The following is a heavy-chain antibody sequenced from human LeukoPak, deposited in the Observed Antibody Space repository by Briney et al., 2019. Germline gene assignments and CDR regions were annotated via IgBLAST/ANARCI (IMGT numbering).Heavy chain of an antibody. J-gene: IGHJ4*02. CDR2: ISYDGSNK. CDR1: GFTFSSYA. V-gene: IGHV3-30*04. Sequence: GRSLRLSCAASGFTFSSYAMHWVRQAPGKGLEWVAVISYDGSNKYYADSVKGRFTISRDNSKNTLYLQMNSLRAEDTAVYYCARDADGYFDYWGQGTLVTVSP. CDR3: ARDADGYFDY.